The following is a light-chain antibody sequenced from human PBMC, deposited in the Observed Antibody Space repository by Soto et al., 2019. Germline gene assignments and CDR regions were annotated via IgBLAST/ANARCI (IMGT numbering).Light chain of an antibody. Sequence: QSVVTQPPSVSAAPGQKVTISCSGSSSSSHIGHHSVSWYQHLPGTAPKLLIYDNDQRPSGIPARFSGSKSATSATLDITGLQTGAEADYYCGTWDTGLRAYVLGTGTKVTVL. J-gene: IGLJ1*01. CDR3: GTWDTGLRAYV. CDR1: SSSSHIGHHS. V-gene: IGLV1-51*01. CDR2: DND.